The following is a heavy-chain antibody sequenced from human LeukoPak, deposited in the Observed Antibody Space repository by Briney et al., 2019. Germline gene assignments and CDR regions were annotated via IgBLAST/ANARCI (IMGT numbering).Heavy chain of an antibody. CDR1: GYTFTGYY. CDR3: ASLYYDSSGYSYDAFDI. Sequence: ASVKVSCKASGYTFTGYYMHWVRQAPGQGLEWMGWINPNSGGTNYAQKFQGRVTMTRDTSISTAYMELSRLGSDDTAVYYCASLYYDSSGYSYDAFDIWGQGTMVTVSS. D-gene: IGHD3-22*01. CDR2: INPNSGGT. V-gene: IGHV1-2*02. J-gene: IGHJ3*02.